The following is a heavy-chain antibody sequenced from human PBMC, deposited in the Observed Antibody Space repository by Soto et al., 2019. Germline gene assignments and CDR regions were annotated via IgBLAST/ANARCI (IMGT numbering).Heavy chain of an antibody. CDR3: ARGHEFCGNSDDFDV. Sequence: QVQLVQSGAEVKKPGSSVKVSCKASGGSFRREAINWVRQAPGQGPEWMGGILPIFGTADYAQKFQGRVKITADVSTTTAYMELSSLRFEDTAVYYCARGHEFCGNSDDFDVWGQGTMVIVSS. CDR2: ILPIFGTA. CDR1: GGSFRREA. J-gene: IGHJ3*01. V-gene: IGHV1-69*12. D-gene: IGHD2-21*01.